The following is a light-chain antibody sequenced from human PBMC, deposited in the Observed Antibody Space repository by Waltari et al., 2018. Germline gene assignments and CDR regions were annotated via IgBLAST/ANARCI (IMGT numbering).Light chain of an antibody. Sequence: QSVLTQPPSASGTPGQGVTISCSGSRSNIGSRPVNWYQTFPGTTPKLLIHDSNRRPSGVPDRFSGSKSGTSASLAISGLQSEDEADYYCVAWDVSLSGYVFGTGTKVTVL. CDR3: VAWDVSLSGYV. V-gene: IGLV1-44*01. J-gene: IGLJ1*01. CDR1: RSNIGSRP. CDR2: DSN.